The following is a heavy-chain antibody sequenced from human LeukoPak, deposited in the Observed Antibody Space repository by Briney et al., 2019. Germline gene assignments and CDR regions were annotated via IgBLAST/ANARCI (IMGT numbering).Heavy chain of an antibody. D-gene: IGHD3-10*01. CDR3: ARVDYGSGSYGYYYYYYMDV. CDR2: IRFDGSNK. Sequence: GGSLRLSCAASGFNFSCYGMHWVRQAPGKGLEWVTFIRFDGSNKYYADSVKGRFTISRDNAENSLYLQMNSLRAEDTAVYYCARVDYGSGSYGYYYYYYMDVWGKGTTVTISS. V-gene: IGHV3-30*02. J-gene: IGHJ6*03. CDR1: GFNFSCYG.